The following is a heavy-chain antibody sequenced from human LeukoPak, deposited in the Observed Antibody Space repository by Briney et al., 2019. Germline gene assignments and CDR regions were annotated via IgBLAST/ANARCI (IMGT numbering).Heavy chain of an antibody. CDR2: IWYDGSNK. J-gene: IGHJ3*02. V-gene: IGHV3-33*01. CDR1: GFTFSSYG. CDR3: ARRWDDAFDI. D-gene: IGHD1-26*01. Sequence: PGRSLRLSCAASGFTFSSYGMHWVRQAPGKGLEWVAVIWYDGSNKYYADSVKGRFTISRDNSKKTLYLQMNSLRAEDTALYYCARRWDDAFDIWGQGTMVTVSS.